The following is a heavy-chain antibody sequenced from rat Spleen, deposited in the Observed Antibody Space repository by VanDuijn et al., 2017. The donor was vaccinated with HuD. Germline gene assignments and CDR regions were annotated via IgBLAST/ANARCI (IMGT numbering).Heavy chain of an antibody. CDR3: TTRPYYSSLNWFPY. Sequence: EVQLVESGGGLVQPGRSLKLSCAASGFTFSDYYMAWVRQAPTKGLEWVASISTGGSTYYPDSVKGRFTISRDNAKSTLYLQMNSLRSEDTATYYCTTRPYYSSLNWFPYWGQGTLVTVSS. J-gene: IGHJ3*01. CDR2: ISTGGST. V-gene: IGHV5-27*01. CDR1: GFTFSDYY. D-gene: IGHD1-2*01.